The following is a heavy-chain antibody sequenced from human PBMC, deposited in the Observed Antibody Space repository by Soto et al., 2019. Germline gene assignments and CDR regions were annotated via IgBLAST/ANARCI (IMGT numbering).Heavy chain of an antibody. CDR1: GFTFSSYA. D-gene: IGHD2-21*02. V-gene: IGHV3-23*01. J-gene: IGHJ6*02. CDR3: AQLVTVPPYYGMDV. CDR2: ISGSGGKT. Sequence: PGGSLRLSCAASGVAASGFTFSSYAVTWVRQAPGEGLEWVSAISGSGGKTYYADSVKGRFTISRDNSKNTLWLQMNSLRAEDTAVYYCAQLVTVPPYYGMDVWGQVTTVTVSS.